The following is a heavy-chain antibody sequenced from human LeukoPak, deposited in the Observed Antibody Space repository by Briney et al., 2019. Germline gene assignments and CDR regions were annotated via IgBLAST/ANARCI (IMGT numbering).Heavy chain of an antibody. Sequence: PGGSLRLSCSASGFTVSSNYMSWVRQAPGKGLEWVSVIYSGGSTYYADSVKGRFTISRDNSKNTLYLQMNSLRAEDTAVYYCAREIMITFGGVIPTPYWGQETLVTVSS. CDR2: IYSGGST. CDR1: GFTVSSNY. J-gene: IGHJ4*02. D-gene: IGHD3-16*02. V-gene: IGHV3-66*02. CDR3: AREIMITFGGVIPTPY.